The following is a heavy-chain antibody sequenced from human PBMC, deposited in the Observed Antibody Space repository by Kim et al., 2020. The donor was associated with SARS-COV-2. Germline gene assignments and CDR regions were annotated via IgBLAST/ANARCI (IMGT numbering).Heavy chain of an antibody. D-gene: IGHD5-12*01. CDR1: GFTFSNYD. Sequence: GGSLRLSCVASGFTFSNYDMHWVRQPTGKGLEWVSGIGTAGDTYYEGSVKGRFTISRENVKNSLYLQMNSLRAGDTAVYYCARLFKEYSGYPFYFDYWGQGALVAVSS. CDR2: IGTAGDT. J-gene: IGHJ4*02. V-gene: IGHV3-13*01. CDR3: ARLFKEYSGYPFYFDY.